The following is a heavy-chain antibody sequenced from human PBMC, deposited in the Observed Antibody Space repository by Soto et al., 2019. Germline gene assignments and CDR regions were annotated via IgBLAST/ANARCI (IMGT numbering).Heavy chain of an antibody. V-gene: IGHV3-7*01. Sequence: GGSLRLSCAASGLAFRSFLMSWVRQAPGGGLEWVANINQDGRDTYYSDSVRDRFTISRDNAANSLFLHMNSLGAEDTAVYYCATYHDDEWESYRHRYWGQGTLVTVSS. CDR1: GLAFRSFL. D-gene: IGHD3-16*02. CDR3: ATYHDDEWESYRHRY. J-gene: IGHJ4*02. CDR2: INQDGRDT.